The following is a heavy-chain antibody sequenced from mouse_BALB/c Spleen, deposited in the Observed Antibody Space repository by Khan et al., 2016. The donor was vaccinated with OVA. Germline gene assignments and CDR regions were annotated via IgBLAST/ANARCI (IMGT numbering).Heavy chain of an antibody. CDR2: IYPGDGDT. V-gene: IGHV1S56*01. Sequence: QVQLQQSGPELVKPGAFVKISCKASGYTFTSYNINWVKQRPGQGLEWIGWIYPGDGDTKYNEKFKGKAKLTADKSSTTAYMHLSSLTSENSAVYFCAREGLRGVGLDYWGQGTSVTVSS. J-gene: IGHJ4*01. D-gene: IGHD2-4*01. CDR1: GYTFTSYN. CDR3: AREGLRGVGLDY.